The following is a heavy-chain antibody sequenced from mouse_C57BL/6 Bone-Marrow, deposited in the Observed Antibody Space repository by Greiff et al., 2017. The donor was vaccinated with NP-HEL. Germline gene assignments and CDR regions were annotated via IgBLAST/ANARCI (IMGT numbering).Heavy chain of an antibody. Sequence: QVQLQQPGTELVKPGASVKLSCKASGYTFTSYWMHWLKQRPAQGLEWIGNINPNNGGTNDHEKLQTKATLTVDESSSTAYRQLSSLTSEDSAVYYCARDSGYAFDYWGQGTTLTVSS. D-gene: IGHD3-2*02. CDR1: GYTFTSYW. CDR2: INPNNGGT. J-gene: IGHJ2*01. CDR3: ARDSGYAFDY. V-gene: IGHV1-53*01.